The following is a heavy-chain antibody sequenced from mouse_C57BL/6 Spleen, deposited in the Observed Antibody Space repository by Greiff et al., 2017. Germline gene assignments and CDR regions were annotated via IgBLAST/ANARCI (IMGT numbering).Heavy chain of an antibody. J-gene: IGHJ2*01. V-gene: IGHV1-82*01. Sequence: VQLQQSGPELVKPGASVKISCKASGYAFSSYWMNWVKQRPGKGLEWIGRIYPGDGDTNYNGKFKGKATLTADKSSSTAYMQLSSLTSEDSAVYFCERCSDGYYFDYWGQGTTLTVSS. CDR3: ERCSDGYYFDY. CDR1: GYAFSSYW. D-gene: IGHD2-3*01. CDR2: IYPGDGDT.